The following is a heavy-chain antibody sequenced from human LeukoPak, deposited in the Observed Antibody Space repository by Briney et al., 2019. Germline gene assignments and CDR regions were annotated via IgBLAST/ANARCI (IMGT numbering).Heavy chain of an antibody. CDR2: IYHSGNT. V-gene: IGHV4-4*09. Sequence: PSETLSLTCNVSGAFMSSNYWSWIRQPPGKGLEWIGYIYHSGNTNYSPSLESRVTMSVDESKNQFSLRVHFVSAADTAVYYCASTRRAAVASRFDSWGQGTLVTVSS. D-gene: IGHD6-19*01. CDR3: ASTRRAAVASRFDS. J-gene: IGHJ4*02. CDR1: GAFMSSNY.